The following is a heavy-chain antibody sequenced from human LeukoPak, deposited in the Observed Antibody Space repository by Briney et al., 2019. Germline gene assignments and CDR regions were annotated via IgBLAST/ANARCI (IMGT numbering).Heavy chain of an antibody. Sequence: GASAKVSCKASGYTFTSYGISWVRQAPGQGLEWMGWISAYNGNTNYAQKLQGRVTMTTDTSTSTAYMELRSLRSDDTAVYYCARDRWNIVGATVDYWGQGTLVTVSS. CDR2: ISAYNGNT. CDR3: ARDRWNIVGATVDY. J-gene: IGHJ4*02. CDR1: GYTFTSYG. D-gene: IGHD1-26*01. V-gene: IGHV1-18*01.